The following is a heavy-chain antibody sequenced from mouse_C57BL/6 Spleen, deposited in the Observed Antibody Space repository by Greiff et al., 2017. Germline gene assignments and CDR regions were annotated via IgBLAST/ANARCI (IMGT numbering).Heavy chain of an antibody. CDR3: ARRDLLLRYDAMDY. J-gene: IGHJ4*01. D-gene: IGHD1-1*01. Sequence: QVQLQQPGAELVRPGSSVKLSCKASGYTFTSYWMDWVKQRPGQGLEWIGNIYPSDSETHYNQKFKDKATLTVDKSSSTAYMQLSSLTSEDSAVYYCARRDLLLRYDAMDYWGQGTSVTVSS. V-gene: IGHV1-61*01. CDR1: GYTFTSYW. CDR2: IYPSDSET.